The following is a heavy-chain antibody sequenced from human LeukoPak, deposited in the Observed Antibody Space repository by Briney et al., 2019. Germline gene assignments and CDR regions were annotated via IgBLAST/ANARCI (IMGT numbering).Heavy chain of an antibody. CDR1: GFSLRTSGMR. Sequence: SGPALVQPTQPLTLTCTFSGFSLRTSGMRVSWIRQPPGKALEWLARIDWDDDKFYSTSLKTRLTISKDTSKNQVVLTMTNMDPVDTATYYCARVRCGGDCYPDYWGQGTLVTVSS. D-gene: IGHD2-21*02. V-gene: IGHV2-70*04. CDR3: ARVRCGGDCYPDY. CDR2: IDWDDDK. J-gene: IGHJ4*02.